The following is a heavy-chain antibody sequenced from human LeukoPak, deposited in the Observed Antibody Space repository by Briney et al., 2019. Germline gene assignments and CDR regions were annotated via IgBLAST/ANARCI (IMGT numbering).Heavy chain of an antibody. CDR1: GGSISSGSYY. V-gene: IGHV4-61*02. CDR3: ARDGRNDYTRGDEAFDI. CDR2: IYTSGST. D-gene: IGHD1-1*01. J-gene: IGHJ3*02. Sequence: SETLSLTCTVSGGSISSGSYYWSWIRQPAGKGLEWIGRIYTSGSTNYNPSLKSRVTISVDTSKNQFSLKLSSVTAADTAVYYCARDGRNDYTRGDEAFDIWGQGTMVTVSS.